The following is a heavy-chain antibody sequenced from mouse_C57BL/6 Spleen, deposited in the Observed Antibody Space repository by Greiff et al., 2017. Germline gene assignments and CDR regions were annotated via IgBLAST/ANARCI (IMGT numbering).Heavy chain of an antibody. J-gene: IGHJ2*01. Sequence: QVQLQQPGAELVKPGASVKMSCKASGYTFTSYWITWVKQRPGQGLEWIGDIYPGSGSTNYNEKFKSKATLTVDPYSSTAYMQLSSLTSEDSAVYYWATYDYDETGGGDWGKGTTLTVAS. V-gene: IGHV1-55*01. CDR2: IYPGSGST. D-gene: IGHD2-4*01. CDR3: ATYDYDETGGGD. CDR1: GYTFTSYW.